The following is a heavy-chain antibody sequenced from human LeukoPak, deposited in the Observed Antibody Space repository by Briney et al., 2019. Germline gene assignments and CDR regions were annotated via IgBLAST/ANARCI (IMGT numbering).Heavy chain of an antibody. CDR2: IYPGDSDT. CDR3: ARRWDYGDHFDY. V-gene: IGHV5-51*01. J-gene: IGHJ4*02. D-gene: IGHD4-17*01. Sequence: GESLKISCKGSGYSFSTYWIGWGGQMPGKSLEWMGIIYPGDSDTRYSPSFQGQVTISADKSISTAYLQWSSLKASDTAMYYCARRWDYGDHFDYWGQGTLVTVSS. CDR1: GYSFSTYW.